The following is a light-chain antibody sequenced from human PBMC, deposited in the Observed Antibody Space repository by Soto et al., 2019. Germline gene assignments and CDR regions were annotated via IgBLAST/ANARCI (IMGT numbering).Light chain of an antibody. CDR1: QGISSW. J-gene: IGKJ1*01. CDR3: QQANSFPWT. Sequence: DIQMTQSPSSVSASVGDRVTMTCRASQGISSWLVWYQQKPGKAPKLLIYAASSLQSGVHSRFSGSGSGTDFTLTISGLQPEDLATYYCQQANSFPWTFGQGTKVEIK. CDR2: AAS. V-gene: IGKV1-12*01.